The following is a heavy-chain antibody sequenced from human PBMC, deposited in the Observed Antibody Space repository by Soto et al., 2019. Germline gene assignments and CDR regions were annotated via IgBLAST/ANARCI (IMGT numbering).Heavy chain of an antibody. CDR3: ARQLVVPAAKANWFDP. CDR2: INHSGST. D-gene: IGHD2-2*01. Sequence: SETLSLTCAVYGGSFSGYYWSWIRQPPGKGLEWIGEINHSGSTNYNPSLKSRVTISVDTSKNQFSLKLSSVTAADTAVYYCARQLVVPAAKANWFDPWGQGTLVTVSS. J-gene: IGHJ5*02. CDR1: GGSFSGYY. V-gene: IGHV4-34*01.